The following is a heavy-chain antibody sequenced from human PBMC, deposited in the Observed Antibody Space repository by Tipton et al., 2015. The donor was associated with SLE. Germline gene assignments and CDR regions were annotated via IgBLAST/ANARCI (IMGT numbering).Heavy chain of an antibody. CDR3: ARDYIAAVGAFDI. V-gene: IGHV3-53*04. D-gene: IGHD6-13*01. J-gene: IGHJ3*02. CDR2: IYSGGST. CDR1: GFTVSSNY. Sequence: VQLVQSGGGLVQPGGSLRLSCAASGFTVSSNYMSWVRQAPGKGLEWVSVIYSGGSTYYADSVKGRFTISRDNSKNTLYLQMNSLRTEDTAVYYCARDYIAAVGAFDIWSQGTMVTVSS.